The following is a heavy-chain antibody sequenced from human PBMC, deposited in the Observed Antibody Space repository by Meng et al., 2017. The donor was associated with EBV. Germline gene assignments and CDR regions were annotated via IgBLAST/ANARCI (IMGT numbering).Heavy chain of an antibody. J-gene: IGHJ4*02. CDR2: LIPMSDAP. D-gene: IGHD3-10*01. V-gene: IGHV1-69*01. CDR3: ASESGRGFTPDY. Sequence: QGQLGRPGAEGKKPGSSGKGSCKTSGGTFRSDAISWVRQAPGQGLEWMGGLIPMSDAPHYAQKFQGRVTITADESTSTHYMDLSGLRSEDTAVYYCASESGRGFTPDYWGQGTLVTVSS. CDR1: GGTFRSDA.